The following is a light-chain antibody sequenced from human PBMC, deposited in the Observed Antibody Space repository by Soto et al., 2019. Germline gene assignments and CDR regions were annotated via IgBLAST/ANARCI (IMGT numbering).Light chain of an antibody. CDR2: RIF. CDR3: LQHYSWPWK. CDR1: QSVSGY. V-gene: IGKV3-15*01. Sequence: EIVMTQSPGTVSVFPGETVTLSCRASQSVSGYLDWFHQKPGQAPRLDLLRIFTRAIGVPARFSGSGSETEFTLTIRSLQYDDSGVYYSLQHYSWPWKFGQGTKVEIK. J-gene: IGKJ1*01.